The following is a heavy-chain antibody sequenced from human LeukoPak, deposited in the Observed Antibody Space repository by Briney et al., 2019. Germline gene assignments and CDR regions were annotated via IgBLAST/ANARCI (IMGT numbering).Heavy chain of an antibody. Sequence: GGSLRLSCVVSGITFSGYSMIWVRQAPGKGLEWLSFMTTSGNTIFYAESVKDRFTISRDNAKKSLYLQMNSLRDEDTAVYYCAKGRRTTVTAAANYWGQGTLVTVSS. D-gene: IGHD4-17*01. J-gene: IGHJ4*02. CDR2: MTTSGNTI. CDR3: AKGRRTTVTAAANY. CDR1: GITFSGYS. V-gene: IGHV3-48*02.